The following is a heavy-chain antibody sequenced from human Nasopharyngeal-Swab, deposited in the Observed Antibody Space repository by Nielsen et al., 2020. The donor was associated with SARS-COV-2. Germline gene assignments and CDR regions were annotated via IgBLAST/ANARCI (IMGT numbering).Heavy chain of an antibody. D-gene: IGHD6-13*01. CDR2: INHSGST. CDR3: ARSRYTSSWYGVRNWFDP. Sequence: SETLSLTCDVYGGSFSGYYWNWIRQPPGKGLECIGAINHSGSTNYNPSLRSRVTISLDTSKNQFSLKLSSVTAADTAVYYCARSRYTSSWYGVRNWFDPWGQGTLVTVSS. J-gene: IGHJ5*02. V-gene: IGHV4-34*01. CDR1: GGSFSGYY.